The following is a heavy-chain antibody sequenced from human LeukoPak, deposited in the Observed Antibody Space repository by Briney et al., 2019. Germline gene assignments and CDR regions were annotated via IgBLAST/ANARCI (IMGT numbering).Heavy chain of an antibody. Sequence: PSETLSLTCAVYGGSFSDYYWGWIRQPPGKGLEWIGEIHPSGSTNYSPSLISRVTISLDESKNQVSLKLSSVAAADPAVSFCARVGSSYVINDWSRTGLGAYPTKYYYHMDISDKRTTVTASS. CDR2: IHPSGST. CDR1: GGSFSDYY. CDR3: ARVGSSYVINDWSRTGLGAYPTKYYYHMDI. V-gene: IGHV4-34*01. J-gene: IGHJ6*03. D-gene: IGHD3-16*01.